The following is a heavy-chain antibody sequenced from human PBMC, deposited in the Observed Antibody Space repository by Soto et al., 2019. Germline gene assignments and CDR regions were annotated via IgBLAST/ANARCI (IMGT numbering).Heavy chain of an antibody. CDR3: AKDQLGYSGYDPFDY. CDR1: GFTFSSYA. D-gene: IGHD5-12*01. V-gene: IGHV3-23*01. CDR2: ISGMGGST. Sequence: GGSLGLSCAASGFTFSSYAMSWVRQAPGKGLEWVSAISGMGGSTYYADSVKGRFTISRDNSKNTLYLQMNSLRAEDTAVYYCAKDQLGYSGYDPFDYWGQGTLVTVSS. J-gene: IGHJ4*02.